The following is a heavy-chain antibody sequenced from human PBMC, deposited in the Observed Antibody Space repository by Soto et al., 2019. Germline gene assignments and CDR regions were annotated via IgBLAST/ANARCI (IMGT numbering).Heavy chain of an antibody. CDR3: AAPRDEYGSGVSWFTYGMDI. CDR2: LDGAGGST. J-gene: IGHJ6*02. D-gene: IGHD3-10*01. CDR1: GFTFSDFA. V-gene: IGHV3-23*01. Sequence: LRLSCLASGFTFSDFAMTWVRHVPGRGLEWVASLDGAGGSTYYAESVGGRFSISRDNSQNTLFLQMKRLTVDDTAIYYCAAPRDEYGSGVSWFTYGMDIWGQGTTVTVSS.